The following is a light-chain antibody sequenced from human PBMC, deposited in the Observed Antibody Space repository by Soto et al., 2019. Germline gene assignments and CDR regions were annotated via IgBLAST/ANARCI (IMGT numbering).Light chain of an antibody. Sequence: QSALTQPPSVSGAPGQRVTISCTGSTSNIGAGYVVHWYQQLPGTAPKLLIYGNSNRPSGVPDRFSGSKSGTSASLAITGLQAEHEADYYCQSYDSSLRGWVFGGGTQLTVL. CDR3: QSYDSSLRGWV. J-gene: IGLJ3*02. CDR2: GNS. CDR1: TSNIGAGYV. V-gene: IGLV1-40*01.